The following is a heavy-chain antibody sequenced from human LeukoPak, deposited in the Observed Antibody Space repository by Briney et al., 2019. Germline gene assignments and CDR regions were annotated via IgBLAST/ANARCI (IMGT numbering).Heavy chain of an antibody. J-gene: IGHJ5*02. Sequence: GGSLRLSCAASGFTFSSYWMSWVRQAPGKGLDWVANIKQDGSEKYYVDSVKGRFTISRDNAKNSLYLQMNSLRAEDTAVYYCARDGVYCSSTSCYNWFDPWGQGTLVTVSS. D-gene: IGHD2-2*01. CDR1: GFTFSSYW. CDR3: ARDGVYCSSTSCYNWFDP. CDR2: IKQDGSEK. V-gene: IGHV3-7*01.